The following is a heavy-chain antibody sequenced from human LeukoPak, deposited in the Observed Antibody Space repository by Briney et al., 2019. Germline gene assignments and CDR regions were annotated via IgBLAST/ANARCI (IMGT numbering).Heavy chain of an antibody. CDR1: GYTFTAYN. CDR3: VRDVYMAAASPDY. Sequence: ASVKVSFKASGYTFTAYNMHWVRQAPGQGPEWMGWMSPDSGGTSFAQKFQGRVTMTRDTSITTAYMELTRLTSDDTAVYYCVRDVYMAAASPDYWGQGTLVTVSS. CDR2: MSPDSGGT. J-gene: IGHJ4*02. D-gene: IGHD6-13*01. V-gene: IGHV1-2*02.